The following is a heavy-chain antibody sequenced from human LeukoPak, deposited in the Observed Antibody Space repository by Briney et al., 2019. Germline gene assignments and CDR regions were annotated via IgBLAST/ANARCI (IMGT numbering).Heavy chain of an antibody. CDR3: ARHRGGMTTRYLDY. CDR2: IYHSGST. CDR1: GYSISSGYY. V-gene: IGHV4-38-2*01. Sequence: SETLSLTCAVSGYSISSGYYWGWIRQPPGKGLEWIGSIYHSGSTYYNPSLKSRVTISVDTSKNQFSLKLSSVTAADTAVYYCARHRGGMTTRYLDYWGQGALVTVSS. D-gene: IGHD4-11*01. J-gene: IGHJ4*02.